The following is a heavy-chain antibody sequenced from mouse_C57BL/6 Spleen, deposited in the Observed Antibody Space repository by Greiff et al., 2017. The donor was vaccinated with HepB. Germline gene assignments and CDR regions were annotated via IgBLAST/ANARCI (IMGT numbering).Heavy chain of an antibody. CDR2: ISYSGST. Sequence: EVQRVESGPGMVKPSQSLSLTCTVTGYSITSGYDWHWIRHFPGNKLEWMGYISYSGSTNYNPSLKSRISITHDTSKNHFFLKLNSVTTEDTATYYCARDDYYGSSPFAYWGQGTLVTVSA. CDR3: ARDDYYGSSPFAY. V-gene: IGHV3-1*01. CDR1: GYSITSGYD. D-gene: IGHD1-1*01. J-gene: IGHJ3*01.